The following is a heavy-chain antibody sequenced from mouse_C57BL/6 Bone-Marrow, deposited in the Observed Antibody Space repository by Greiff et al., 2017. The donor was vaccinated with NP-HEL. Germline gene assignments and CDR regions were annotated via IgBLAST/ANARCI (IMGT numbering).Heavy chain of an antibody. Sequence: QVQLKESGAELVRPGTSVKVSCKASGYAFTNYLIEWVKQRPGQGLEWIGVINPGSGGTNYNEKFKGKATLTADKSSSTAYMQLSSLTSEDSAVYFCARSGRLLPYYFDYWGQGTTLTVSS. V-gene: IGHV1-54*01. CDR1: GYAFTNYL. CDR2: INPGSGGT. CDR3: ARSGRLLPYYFDY. D-gene: IGHD2-3*01. J-gene: IGHJ2*01.